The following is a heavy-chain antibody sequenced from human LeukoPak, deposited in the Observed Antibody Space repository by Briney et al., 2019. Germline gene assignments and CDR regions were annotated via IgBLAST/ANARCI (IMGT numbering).Heavy chain of an antibody. D-gene: IGHD3-10*01. CDR1: GGSISSSSYY. J-gene: IGHJ6*02. CDR3: ARVLKGSYYGMDV. Sequence: LSLTCTVSGGSISSSSYYWGWIRQPPGKGLEWVSDISGGSSYTNYVDSVKGRFTISRDNAKNSLYLQMNSPRAEDTAVYYCARVLKGSYYGMDVWGQGTTVTVSS. CDR2: ISGGSSYT. V-gene: IGHV3-11*05.